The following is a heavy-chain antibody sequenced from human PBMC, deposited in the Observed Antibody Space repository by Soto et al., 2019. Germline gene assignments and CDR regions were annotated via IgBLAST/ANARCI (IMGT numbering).Heavy chain of an antibody. J-gene: IGHJ4*02. V-gene: IGHV4-30-2*01. D-gene: IGHD6-6*01. CDR1: GGSISSGGYS. Sequence: QLQLQESGSGLVKPSQTLSLTCAVSGGSISSGGYSWSWIRQPPGKGLEWIGYIYHSGSTYYNPSLKRRVTISVDRSKNQFSLKLSSVPAADTAVYSCAGGIAARPLGYWGQGTLVTVSS. CDR3: AGGIAARPLGY. CDR2: IYHSGST.